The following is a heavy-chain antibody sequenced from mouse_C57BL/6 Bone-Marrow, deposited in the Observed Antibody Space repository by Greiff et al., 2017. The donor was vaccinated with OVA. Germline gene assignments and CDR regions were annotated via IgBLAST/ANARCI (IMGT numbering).Heavy chain of an antibody. CDR1: GFTFSDYY. V-gene: IGHV5-12*01. CDR2: LSNGGGST. J-gene: IGHJ4*01. D-gene: IGHD1-1*01. Sequence: EVNVVESGGGLVQPGGSLKLSCAASGFTFSDYYMYWVRQTPEKRLEWVAYLSNGGGSTYYPDTVKGRFTISRDNAKNTLYVQMCRMKSEDIAMYYCERKGGDYYGSSYYAMDYWGQGTSVTVSS. CDR3: ERKGGDYYGSSYYAMDY.